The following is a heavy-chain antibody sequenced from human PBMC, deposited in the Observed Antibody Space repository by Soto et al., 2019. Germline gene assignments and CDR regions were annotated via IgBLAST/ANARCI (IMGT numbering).Heavy chain of an antibody. Sequence: EVQLLESGGRVVRPGGTLRLACVASGFNFDVYGMGWVRQAPGKGLEWVSGMNSDGGNTIYSSSVKGRFTISRDNAGNSLFLHMRNLIPEDTGFYYCARKGPAYGDYEYYFDFWGQGTLVTVSS. D-gene: IGHD4-17*01. CDR3: ARKGPAYGDYEYYFDF. CDR1: GFNFDVYG. J-gene: IGHJ4*02. V-gene: IGHV3-20*04. CDR2: MNSDGGNT.